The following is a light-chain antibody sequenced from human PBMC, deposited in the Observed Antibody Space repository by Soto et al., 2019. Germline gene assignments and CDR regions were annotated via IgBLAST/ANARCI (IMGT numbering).Light chain of an antibody. Sequence: QSALTQPASVSGSPGQSITISCTGTSSDIGAYDYVSWFQQHPGKAPKLMISEVNNRPSGVSNRFSGSKSGNTAYLTISGLQVEDEAEYVCFAFTTTSPHVFGTGTQVTVL. J-gene: IGLJ1*01. CDR2: EVN. V-gene: IGLV2-14*01. CDR1: SSDIGAYDY. CDR3: FAFTTTSPHV.